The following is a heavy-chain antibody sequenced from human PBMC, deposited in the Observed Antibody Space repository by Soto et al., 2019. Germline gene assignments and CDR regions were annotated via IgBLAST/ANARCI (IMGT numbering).Heavy chain of an antibody. D-gene: IGHD3-9*01. Sequence: SGPTLVNPTQTLTLTCTFSGFSLSTSGVGVGWIRQPPGKALEWLALIYWNDDKRYSPSLKSRLTITKDTSKNQVVLTMTNMDPVDTATYYCAHRQERARYFDPRFDYWGQGTLVTVSS. V-gene: IGHV2-5*01. CDR1: GFSLSTSGVG. J-gene: IGHJ4*02. CDR3: AHRQERARYFDPRFDY. CDR2: IYWNDDK.